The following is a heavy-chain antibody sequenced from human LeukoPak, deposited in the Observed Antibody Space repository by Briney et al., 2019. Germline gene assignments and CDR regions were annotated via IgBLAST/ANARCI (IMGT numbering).Heavy chain of an antibody. V-gene: IGHV3-30*02. J-gene: IGHJ4*02. Sequence: PGGSLRLSCAASGFTFSSYGMHWVRQAPGKGLEWVAFIRYDGSNKYYADSVKGRFTNSRDNSKNTLYLQMNSLRAEDTAVYYCAKDLAVAGRGDYWGQGTLVTVSS. CDR3: AKDLAVAGRGDY. D-gene: IGHD6-19*01. CDR2: IRYDGSNK. CDR1: GFTFSSYG.